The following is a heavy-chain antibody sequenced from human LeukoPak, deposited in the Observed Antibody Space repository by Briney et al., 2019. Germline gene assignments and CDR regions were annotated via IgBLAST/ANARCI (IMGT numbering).Heavy chain of an antibody. Sequence: SETLSLTCTVSGGSISSGSYYWSWIRQPAGKGLEWIGRIYTSGSTNYNPSLKSRVTISVDTSKNQFSLKLSSVTAADTAVYYCARVLRYYDSSGLDAFDIWGQGTMVTVSS. V-gene: IGHV4-61*02. CDR1: GGSISSGSYY. D-gene: IGHD3-22*01. CDR3: ARVLRYYDSSGLDAFDI. J-gene: IGHJ3*02. CDR2: IYTSGST.